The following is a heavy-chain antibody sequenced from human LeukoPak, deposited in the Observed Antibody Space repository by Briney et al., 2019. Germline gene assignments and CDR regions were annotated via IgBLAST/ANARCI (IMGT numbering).Heavy chain of an antibody. CDR2: IIPIFGTA. Sequence: ASVKVSCKASGGTFSSYAISWVRQAPGQGLEWMGGIIPIFGTANYAQKFQGRVTITTDESTSTAYMELSSLRSEDTAVYYCARASIEYSTSYYYYMDVWGKGTTVTVSS. CDR1: GGTFSSYA. CDR3: ARASIEYSTSYYYYMDV. D-gene: IGHD6-6*01. J-gene: IGHJ6*03. V-gene: IGHV1-69*05.